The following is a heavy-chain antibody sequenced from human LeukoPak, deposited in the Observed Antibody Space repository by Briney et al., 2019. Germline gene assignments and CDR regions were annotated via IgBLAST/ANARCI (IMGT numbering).Heavy chain of an antibody. V-gene: IGHV4-59*08. D-gene: IGHD1-26*01. CDR1: GGSISSYD. CDR3: ARQVIVRARHYYFDY. J-gene: IGHJ4*02. CDR2: IYSSGST. Sequence: SETLSLTCTVSGGSISSYDWNWIRQPPGRGLEWVGYIYSSGSTKYNPSLKGRVAISVDTSKNQFSLKLSSVTAADTAVYYCARQVIVRARHYYFDYWGQGTLATVSS.